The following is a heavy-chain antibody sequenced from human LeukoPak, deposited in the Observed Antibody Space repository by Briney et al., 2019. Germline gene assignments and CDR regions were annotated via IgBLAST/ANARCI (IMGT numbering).Heavy chain of an antibody. Sequence: SQTLSLTCTVSGGSISSGGYYWSWIRQHPGKGLEWIGYIYYTGSTYYNPSRKSRVTISLDTSKNQFSLNLSSVTAADTAVYYCARRIAAAATGWFDPWGQGTLVTVSS. CDR2: IYYTGST. V-gene: IGHV4-31*03. CDR1: GGSISSGGYY. J-gene: IGHJ5*02. CDR3: ARRIAAAATGWFDP. D-gene: IGHD6-13*01.